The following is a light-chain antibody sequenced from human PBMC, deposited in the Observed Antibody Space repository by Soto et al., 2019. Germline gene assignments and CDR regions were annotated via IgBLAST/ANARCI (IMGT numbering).Light chain of an antibody. V-gene: IGKV3-15*01. CDR2: GAY. CDR1: QSVRSN. CDR3: QQYNISPPDT. J-gene: IGKJ2*01. Sequence: EIVMTQSPATLSVSPGEGATLSGRASQSVRSNLAWYQQKSGQAPRLLIYGAYTRVTGIPPRFSGSGAVTEFTLTISSLQSEDFAVYYCQQYNISPPDTCGQRTNLEIK.